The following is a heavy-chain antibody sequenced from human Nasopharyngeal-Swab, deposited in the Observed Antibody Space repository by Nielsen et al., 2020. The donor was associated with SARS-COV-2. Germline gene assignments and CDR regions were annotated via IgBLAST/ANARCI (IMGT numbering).Heavy chain of an antibody. CDR3: ARDSAVYDFWSGYSGYYYYGMDV. V-gene: IGHV3-21*01. D-gene: IGHD3-3*01. Sequence: VGSLRLSCAASGFTFSSYSMNWVRQAPGKGLEWVSSISSSSSYIYYADSVKGRFTISRDNAKNSLYLQMNSLRAEDTAVYYCARDSAVYDFWSGYSGYYYYGMDVWGQGTTVTVSS. CDR2: ISSSSSYI. CDR1: GFTFSSYS. J-gene: IGHJ6*02.